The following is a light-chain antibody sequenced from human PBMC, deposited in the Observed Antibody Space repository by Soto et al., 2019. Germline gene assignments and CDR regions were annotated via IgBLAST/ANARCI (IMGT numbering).Light chain of an antibody. CDR2: DAS. V-gene: IGKV3-11*01. J-gene: IGKJ4*01. CDR3: QQRSNWPPT. Sequence: LLTQSPATLSVSPGERVTLSCRASLSISSYLAWYQQRLGQPSRLLIYDASNRATGVPARFSGSGSGTDFTLTISSLEPEDFALYFCQQRSNWPPTFGGGTKVE. CDR1: LSISSY.